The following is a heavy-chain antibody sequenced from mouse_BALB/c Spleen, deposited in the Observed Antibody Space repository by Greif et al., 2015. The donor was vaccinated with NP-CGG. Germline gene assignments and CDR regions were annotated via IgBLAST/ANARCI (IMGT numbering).Heavy chain of an antibody. J-gene: IGHJ4*01. CDR2: INPGSGGT. V-gene: IGHV1-54*03. D-gene: IGHD1-1*01. CDR1: VYAFTNYL. CDR3: ARDYYGSSHAMDD. Sequence: QVQLQQSGDELVRPGTSVKGSCKASVYAFTNYLIEWVKQRPGQGLEWIGVINPGSGGTNYNEKFKGKATLTADKSSSTAYMQLSSLTSDDAAVYFCARDYYGSSHAMDDWGQGTSVTVSS.